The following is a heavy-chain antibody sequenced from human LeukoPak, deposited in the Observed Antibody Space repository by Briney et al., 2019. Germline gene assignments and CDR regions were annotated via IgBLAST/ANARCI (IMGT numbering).Heavy chain of an antibody. CDR3: ARAHKVSYFEAYYYGMDV. CDR1: GFTFSDYY. Sequence: PGGSLRLSCAASGFTFSDYYMSWVRQAPGKGLEWVSYISSSGSTIYYADSVKGRFTISRDNAKNSLYLQMNSLRAEDTAVYYCARAHKVSYFEAYYYGMDVWGQGTTVTVSS. D-gene: IGHD1-26*01. J-gene: IGHJ6*02. CDR2: ISSSGSTI. V-gene: IGHV3-11*01.